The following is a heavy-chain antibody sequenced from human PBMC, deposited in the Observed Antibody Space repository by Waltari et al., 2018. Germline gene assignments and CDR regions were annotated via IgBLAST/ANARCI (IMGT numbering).Heavy chain of an antibody. J-gene: IGHJ6*03. V-gene: IGHV4-59*11. Sequence: QVQLQESGPGLVKPSETLSLTCTVSGGSISSHYWSWLRQPPGEGLEWIGYIYYRGSTNYNPSLKSRVTISVDTSKNQFSLKLSSVTAADTAVYYCARVELRVYYYMDVWGKGTTVTVSS. CDR1: GGSISSHY. CDR2: IYYRGST. CDR3: ARVELRVYYYMDV. D-gene: IGHD3-10*01.